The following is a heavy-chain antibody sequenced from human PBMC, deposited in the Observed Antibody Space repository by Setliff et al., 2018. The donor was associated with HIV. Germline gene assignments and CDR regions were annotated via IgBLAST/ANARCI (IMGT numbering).Heavy chain of an antibody. CDR2: INPSGGST. Sequence: GASVKVSCKASGYTFTNYYMHWVRQAPGQGLEWMGIINPSGGSTSHAQKFQGRVNMTRDTSTSTVHMEVSSLRSEDTAVYYCAREGSFVPAAPLGNGNRILDFWGQGTRVTVSS. CDR1: GYTFTNYY. V-gene: IGHV1-46*01. J-gene: IGHJ4*02. D-gene: IGHD2-2*01. CDR3: AREGSFVPAAPLGNGNRILDF.